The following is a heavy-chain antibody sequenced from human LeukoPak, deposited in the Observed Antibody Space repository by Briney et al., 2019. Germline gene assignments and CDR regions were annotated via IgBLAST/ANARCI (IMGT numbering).Heavy chain of an antibody. J-gene: IGHJ6*02. CDR3: ARPGRVRDSGYDSYYYYGIDV. Sequence: PGGSLRLSCAASGFTFSSYAMSWVRQAPGKGLEWVSAISGSGGSTYYADSVKGRFTISRDNSKNTLYLQMNSLRAEDTAVYYCARPGRVRDSGYDSYYYYGIDVWGQGTTVTVSS. CDR2: ISGSGGST. CDR1: GFTFSSYA. V-gene: IGHV3-23*01. D-gene: IGHD5-12*01.